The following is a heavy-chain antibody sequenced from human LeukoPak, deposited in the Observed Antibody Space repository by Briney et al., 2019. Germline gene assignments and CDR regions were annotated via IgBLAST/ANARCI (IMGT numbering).Heavy chain of an antibody. D-gene: IGHD1-26*01. J-gene: IGHJ4*02. CDR1: GYTFSNFG. CDR3: ARDGTSMDDY. Sequence: ASVRVSCKASGYTFSNFGINWVRQAPGQGLEWMGWISGNNDNPNYGQKFQGRFTVTTDSSTNTAYMELRNLRFDDTAVYYCARDGTSMDDYWGQGTLVTVSS. CDR2: ISGNNDNP. V-gene: IGHV1-18*01.